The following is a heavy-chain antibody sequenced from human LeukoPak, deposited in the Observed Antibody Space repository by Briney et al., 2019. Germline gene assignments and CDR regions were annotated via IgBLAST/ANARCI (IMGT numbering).Heavy chain of an antibody. CDR2: IFYTGST. Sequence: SQTLSLTCTVSGGSISSGGYYWSWIRQRPGTGLEWIGYIFYTGSTYYNPSLKSRVTISVDTSKNQFSLKLSSVTAADTAVYYCARSRDSSGYRNNWFDPWGQGTLVTVSS. CDR3: ARSRDSSGYRNNWFDP. D-gene: IGHD3-22*01. V-gene: IGHV4-31*03. J-gene: IGHJ5*02. CDR1: GGSISSGGYY.